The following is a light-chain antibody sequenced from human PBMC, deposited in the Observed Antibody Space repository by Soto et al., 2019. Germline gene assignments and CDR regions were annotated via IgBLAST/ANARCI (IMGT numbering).Light chain of an antibody. CDR3: SSYTCSSTPYV. Sequence: QSVLTQPASVSGSPGQSITISCTGTSSDVGGYNYVSWYQQHPGKAPKLMIYDVNNRPSGVSNRFSGSKSGNTASLTISGLQAEDEADYYCSSYTCSSTPYVFGTGTKLTVL. CDR2: DVN. J-gene: IGLJ1*01. V-gene: IGLV2-14*03. CDR1: SSDVGGYNY.